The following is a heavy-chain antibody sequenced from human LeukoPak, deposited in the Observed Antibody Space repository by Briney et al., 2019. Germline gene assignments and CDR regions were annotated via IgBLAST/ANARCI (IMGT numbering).Heavy chain of an antibody. V-gene: IGHV3-23*01. CDR2: ITSRSTT. D-gene: IGHD4-11*01. Sequence: AGTLRLSCAASGFIFSHYGLNWVRQAPGKGLEWVSGITSRSTTYYTDSVKGRFTISRDNSKNLMWLQINSLTAEDTATYYCAKDSNWARFEDWGPGALVTVSS. CDR3: AKDSNWARFED. J-gene: IGHJ4*02. CDR1: GFIFSHYG.